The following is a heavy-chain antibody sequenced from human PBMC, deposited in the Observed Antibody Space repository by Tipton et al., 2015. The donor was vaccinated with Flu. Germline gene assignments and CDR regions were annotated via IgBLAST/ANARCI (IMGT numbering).Heavy chain of an antibody. CDR3: ARVPRMGYSYGWGDY. J-gene: IGHJ4*02. Sequence: TLSLTCAVYGGSFSGYYWSWIRQPPGKGLEWIGEINHSGSTNYNPPLKSRVTISVDTSKNQFSLKLSFVTAADTAVYYCARVPRMGYSYGWGDYWGQGTLVTVSS. CDR1: GGSFSGYY. CDR2: INHSGST. V-gene: IGHV4-34*01. D-gene: IGHD5-18*01.